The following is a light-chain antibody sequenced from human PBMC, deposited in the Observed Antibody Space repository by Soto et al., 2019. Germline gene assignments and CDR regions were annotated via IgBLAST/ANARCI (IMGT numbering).Light chain of an antibody. V-gene: IGLV2-14*01. CDR1: SNDVGGYNY. J-gene: IGLJ1*01. CDR2: DVS. CDR3: SSYTSSSTLPV. Sequence: QSALTQPASVSGSPGQSITISCTGTSNDVGGYNYVSWYQQHPGKAPKLMIYDVSNRPSGVSNRFSGSKSGNTASLTISGLQAEDEADYYCSSYTSSSTLPVFGTGTKVTVL.